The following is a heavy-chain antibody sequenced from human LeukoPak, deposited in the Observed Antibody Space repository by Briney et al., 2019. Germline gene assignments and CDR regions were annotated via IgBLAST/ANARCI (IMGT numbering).Heavy chain of an antibody. CDR1: GYTFTSYD. J-gene: IGHJ6*03. V-gene: IGHV1-8*01. CDR2: MSPNSGNT. Sequence: ASVKVSCKASGYTFTSYDINWVRQATGQRLEWMGWMSPNSGNTGYAQKFQGRVTMTRNTSISTAYMELSSLRSEDTAVYYCARGPRWFGNYYYYYMDVWGKGTTVTISS. D-gene: IGHD3-10*01. CDR3: ARGPRWFGNYYYYYMDV.